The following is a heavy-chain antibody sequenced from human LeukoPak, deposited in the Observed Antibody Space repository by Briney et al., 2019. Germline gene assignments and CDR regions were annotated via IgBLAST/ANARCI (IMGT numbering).Heavy chain of an antibody. CDR1: GGTFSSYA. CDR2: SIPIFGTA. J-gene: IGHJ3*02. V-gene: IGHV1-69*05. CDR3: ARGTKGGIVGATGAFDI. Sequence: ASVKVSCKASGGTFSSYAISWVRQAPGQGLEWMGRSIPIFGTANYAQKFQGRVTITTDESTSTAYMELSSLRSEDTAVYYCARGTKGGIVGATGAFDIWGQGTMVTVSS. D-gene: IGHD1-26*01.